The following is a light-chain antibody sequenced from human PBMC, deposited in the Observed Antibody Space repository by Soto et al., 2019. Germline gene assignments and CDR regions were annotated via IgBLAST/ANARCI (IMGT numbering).Light chain of an antibody. Sequence: EIVMTRSPAALSMSPGERATLFCRASESIGSKLAWYQQKPGQAPRLLIYGASTRATGIPARFSGSGSGTDFTLTITSLQSEDFAVYYCQQYHDWPLFGPGTKVDIK. J-gene: IGKJ3*01. V-gene: IGKV3D-15*01. CDR2: GAS. CDR1: ESIGSK. CDR3: QQYHDWPL.